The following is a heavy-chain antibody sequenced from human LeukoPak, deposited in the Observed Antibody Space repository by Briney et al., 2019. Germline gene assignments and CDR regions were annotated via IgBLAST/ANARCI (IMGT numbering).Heavy chain of an antibody. D-gene: IGHD3-10*01. CDR3: ARIWFGESSNWFDP. CDR1: GYSFTNYW. Sequence: GESLKISCKGSGYSFTNYWISWVRQIPGKGLEWMGRIDPSDSYNNYSPSFQGHVTISADKYISTAYLQWSSLKASDTAMYYCARIWFGESSNWFDPWGQGTLVTVSS. J-gene: IGHJ5*02. V-gene: IGHV5-10-1*01. CDR2: IDPSDSYN.